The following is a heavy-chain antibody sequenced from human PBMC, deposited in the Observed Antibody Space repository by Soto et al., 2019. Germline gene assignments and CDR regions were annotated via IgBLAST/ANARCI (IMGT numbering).Heavy chain of an antibody. Sequence: PSETLSLTCVVSSYVIESGHYWGWVRQPPGKGLEWVGSIYDSGTTYYNPSLRSRVTISADTSKNQFSLSLTSVTAADTAVYYCARSPQYYNPGSSPFDYWGPRTMVTVSS. D-gene: IGHD3-10*01. J-gene: IGHJ4*03. CDR1: SYVIESGHY. V-gene: IGHV4-38-2*01. CDR3: ARSPQYYNPGSSPFDY. CDR2: IYDSGTT.